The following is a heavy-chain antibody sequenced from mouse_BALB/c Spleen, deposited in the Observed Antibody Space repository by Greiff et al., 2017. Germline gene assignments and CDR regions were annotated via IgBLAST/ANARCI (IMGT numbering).Heavy chain of an antibody. CDR3: ARDGKAWFAY. Sequence: EVQVVESGGGLVKPGGSLKLSCAASGFTFSSYAMSWVRQTPEKRLEWVATISSGGSYTYYPDSVKGRFTISRDNAKNTLYLQMSSLRSEDTAMYYCARDGKAWFAYWGQGTLVTVSA. CDR2: ISSGGSYT. V-gene: IGHV5-9-3*01. J-gene: IGHJ3*01. CDR1: GFTFSSYA.